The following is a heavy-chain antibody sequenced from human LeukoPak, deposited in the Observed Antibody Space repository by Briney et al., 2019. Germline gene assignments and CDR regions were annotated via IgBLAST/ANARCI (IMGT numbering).Heavy chain of an antibody. J-gene: IGHJ4*02. CDR3: ARWTGTTGLDY. Sequence: GASVKVSCKASGYSFSSYHMHWVRQAPGQGLEWMGIINPSGGSTTYAQKFRDRVTMTRDTSTTTVYMELSSLKSEDTAVYYCARWTGTTGLDYWGQGTLVTVSS. D-gene: IGHD1-1*01. CDR1: GYSFSSYH. CDR2: INPSGGST. V-gene: IGHV1-46*01.